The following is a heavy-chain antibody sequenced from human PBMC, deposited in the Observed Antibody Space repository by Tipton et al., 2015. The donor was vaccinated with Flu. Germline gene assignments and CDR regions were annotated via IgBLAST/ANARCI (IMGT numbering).Heavy chain of an antibody. D-gene: IGHD6-13*01. CDR1: GLSLSNARMG. Sequence: LVKPTQTLTLTCTVSGLSLSNARMGVSWIRQPPGKALEWLAHIFSNDEKSYSTSLKSRLTISKDTSKSQVVLTMTNMDPVDTATYYCARIQRYSSSWPLGGWFDPWGQGTLVTVSS. CDR3: ARIQRYSSSWPLGGWFDP. J-gene: IGHJ5*02. V-gene: IGHV2-26*01. CDR2: IFSNDEK.